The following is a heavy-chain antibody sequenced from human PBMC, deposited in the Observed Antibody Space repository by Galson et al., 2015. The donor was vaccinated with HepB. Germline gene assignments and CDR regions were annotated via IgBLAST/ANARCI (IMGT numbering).Heavy chain of an antibody. V-gene: IGHV1-69*04. J-gene: IGHJ6*02. Sequence: SVKVSCKASGGTFSSYTISWVRQAPGQGLEWMGRIIPILGIANYAQKFQGRVTITADKSTSTAYMELSSLRSEDTAVYYCARENPFNYYYYGMDVWGQGTTVTVSS. CDR2: IIPILGIA. CDR1: GGTFSSYT. CDR3: ARENPFNYYYYGMDV.